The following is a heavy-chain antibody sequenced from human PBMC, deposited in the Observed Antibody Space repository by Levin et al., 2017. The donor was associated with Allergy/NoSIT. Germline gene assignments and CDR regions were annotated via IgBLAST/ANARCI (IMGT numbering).Heavy chain of an antibody. CDR1: GGTFSSYA. CDR3: ARGTGIAVAGLVGY. CDR2: IIPIFGTA. Sequence: KISCKASGGTFSSYAISWVRQAPGQGLEWMGGIIPIFGTANYAQKFQGRVTITADESTSTAYMELSSLRSEDTAVYYCARGTGIAVAGLVGYWGQGTLVTVSS. D-gene: IGHD6-19*01. V-gene: IGHV1-69*01. J-gene: IGHJ4*02.